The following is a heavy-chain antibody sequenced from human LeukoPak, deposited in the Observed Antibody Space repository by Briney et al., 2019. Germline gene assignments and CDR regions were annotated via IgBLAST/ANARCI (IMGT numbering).Heavy chain of an antibody. CDR1: GFAFSFFA. Sequence: GGSLRLSCTASGFAFSFFAMSWVRQAPGKGLEWVSAISGSGGSTYYADSVKGWFTISRDNSKNTLYLQMNSLRAEDTAVYYCAKDEPLGFGELLGYYYGMDVWGQGTTVTVSS. CDR3: AKDEPLGFGELLGYYYGMDV. CDR2: ISGSGGST. V-gene: IGHV3-23*01. D-gene: IGHD3-10*01. J-gene: IGHJ6*02.